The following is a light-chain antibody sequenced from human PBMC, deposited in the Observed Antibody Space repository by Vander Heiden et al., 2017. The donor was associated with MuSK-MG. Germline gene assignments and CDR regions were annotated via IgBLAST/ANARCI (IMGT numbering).Light chain of an antibody. CDR1: SSDVGGYNY. CDR2: DVS. CDR3: SSYTSSSTLV. Sequence: QPALPQPASVSGSPGQSITISCTGPSSDVGGYNYVSWYQQHPGKAPKLMIYDVSNRPSGVSNRFSGSKSGNTASLTISGLQAEDEADYYCSSYTSSSTLVFGGGTKLTVL. J-gene: IGLJ2*01. V-gene: IGLV2-14*03.